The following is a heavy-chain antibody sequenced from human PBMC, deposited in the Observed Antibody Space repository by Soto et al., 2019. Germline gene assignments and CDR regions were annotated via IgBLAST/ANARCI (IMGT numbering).Heavy chain of an antibody. CDR3: ARDTFYQAIDY. D-gene: IGHD1-26*01. V-gene: IGHV1-3*01. CDR1: GYTFTSYA. CDR2: INAGNGNT. J-gene: IGHJ4*02. Sequence: ASVKVSCKASGYTFTSYAMHWVRQAPGQRLEWMGWINAGNGNTKYSQKFQGRVTITRDTSASTAYMELSSLRFDDTAVYYCARDTFYQAIDYWGQGTLVTLSS.